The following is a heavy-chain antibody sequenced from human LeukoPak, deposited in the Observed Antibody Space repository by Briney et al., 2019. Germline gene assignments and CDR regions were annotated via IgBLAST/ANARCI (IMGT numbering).Heavy chain of an antibody. J-gene: IGHJ4*02. CDR1: GFTFSDYY. Sequence: GGSLRLSCAASGFTFSDYYMSWIRQAPGEGLEWVSYISSSGSTIYYADSVKGRFTISRDNAKNSLYLQMNSLRAEDTAVYYCARAGLFGPMTPDYWGQGTLVTVSS. D-gene: IGHD2-21*01. V-gene: IGHV3-11*01. CDR3: ARAGLFGPMTPDY. CDR2: ISSSGSTI.